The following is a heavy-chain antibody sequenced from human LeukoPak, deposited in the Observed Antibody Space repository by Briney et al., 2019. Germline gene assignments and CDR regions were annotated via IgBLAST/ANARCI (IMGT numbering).Heavy chain of an antibody. J-gene: IGHJ4*02. V-gene: IGHV3-23*01. Sequence: SGGYLRLSCAASAFTFSSYAMRWVRQAPGKGLEWVSAISGSGGSTYYADSVKGRFTISRDNSKNTLYLQMNSLRAEDTAVYYCAKTPVQLLGYYFDYWGQGTLVTVSS. D-gene: IGHD6-19*01. CDR1: AFTFSSYA. CDR3: AKTPVQLLGYYFDY. CDR2: ISGSGGST.